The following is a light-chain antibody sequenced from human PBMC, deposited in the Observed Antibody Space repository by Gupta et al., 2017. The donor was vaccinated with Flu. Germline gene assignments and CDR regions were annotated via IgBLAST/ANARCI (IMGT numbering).Light chain of an antibody. CDR3: QQRGNWPRT. V-gene: IGKV3-11*01. Sequence: EIVLTQSPATLSLSPGERATLSCRASQSVSSYLAWYQQKPGQAPRLLIYDASNRATGIPARFSGSGSGTDFTLTISSPEPEDFAVYYCQQRGNWPRTFGRGTKVEIK. CDR2: DAS. CDR1: QSVSSY. J-gene: IGKJ1*01.